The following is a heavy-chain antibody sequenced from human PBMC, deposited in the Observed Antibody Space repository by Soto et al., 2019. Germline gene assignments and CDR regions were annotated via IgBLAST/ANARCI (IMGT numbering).Heavy chain of an antibody. V-gene: IGHV3-23*01. J-gene: IGHJ4*02. CDR3: ARDPSTGYADY. D-gene: IGHD3-9*01. CDR1: GFTFNNYA. Sequence: GGSLRLSCAAPGFTFNNYALNWVRQAPGKGLEWVSTISKSGDNTHYSESVKGRFTISRDNSKNTLYLQMNSLRAEDTALYYCARDPSTGYADYWGQGTLVTVSS. CDR2: ISKSGDNT.